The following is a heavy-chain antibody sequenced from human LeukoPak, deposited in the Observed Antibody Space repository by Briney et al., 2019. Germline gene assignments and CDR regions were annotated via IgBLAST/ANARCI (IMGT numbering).Heavy chain of an antibody. CDR3: AKPNIVVVVAAFDY. CDR2: ISGSGGST. V-gene: IGHV3-23*01. D-gene: IGHD2-15*01. CDR1: GFTFSSYA. Sequence: PGGSLRLSCAASGFTFSSYAMSWVRQAPGKWLEWVSAISGSGGSTYYADSVKGRFTISRDNSKNTLYLQMNSLRAEDTAVYYCAKPNIVVVVAAFDYWGQGTLVTVSS. J-gene: IGHJ4*02.